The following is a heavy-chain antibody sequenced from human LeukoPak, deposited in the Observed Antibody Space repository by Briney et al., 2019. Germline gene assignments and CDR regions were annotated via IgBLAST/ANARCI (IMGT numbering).Heavy chain of an antibody. CDR1: GFTFDDYA. CDR3: AKGSSWFDY. D-gene: IGHD6-13*01. J-gene: IGHJ4*02. V-gene: IGHV3-43*02. Sequence: PGGSLRLSCAASGFTFDDYAMHWVRQGPGKGLEWVSAISGDGGSTYHADSVKGRFTISRDNSKNSLYLQMHSLRTEDTALYYCAKGSSWFDYWGQGTLVTVSS. CDR2: ISGDGGST.